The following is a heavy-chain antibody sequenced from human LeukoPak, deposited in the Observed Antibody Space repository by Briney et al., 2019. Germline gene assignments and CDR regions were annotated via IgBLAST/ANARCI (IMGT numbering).Heavy chain of an antibody. D-gene: IGHD6-19*01. J-gene: IGHJ5*02. CDR3: ARHERVAGTRRWFDA. Sequence: SETLSLTCTVSGGPISSYYWSWIRQPPGKGLEWIGYIYYSGSTNYNPSLKSRVTISVDTSKNQFSLKLSSVTAADTAVYYCARHERVAGTRRWFDAGGQGTPVTVSS. CDR1: GGPISSYY. CDR2: IYYSGST. V-gene: IGHV4-59*08.